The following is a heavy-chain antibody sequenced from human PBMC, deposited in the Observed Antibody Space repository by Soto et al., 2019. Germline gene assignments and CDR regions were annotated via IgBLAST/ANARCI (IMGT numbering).Heavy chain of an antibody. Sequence: EVQLKESGGGLVRPGGSLRLSCAASGFAFSDYSMNWVRQSPGKGLEWLSYIKNSSSTIYYADSVKGRFTISRDNAKNLVFLRTASLRAEDTAIYYCARTYHDYVWGTYPLNSWGPGTLVTVSS. CDR2: IKNSSSTI. V-gene: IGHV3-48*01. CDR3: ARTYHDYVWGTYPLNS. CDR1: GFAFSDYS. D-gene: IGHD3-16*02. J-gene: IGHJ4*02.